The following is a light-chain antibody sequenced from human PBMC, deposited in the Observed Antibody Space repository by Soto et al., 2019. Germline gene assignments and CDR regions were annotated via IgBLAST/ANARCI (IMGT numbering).Light chain of an antibody. CDR2: AAS. J-gene: IGKJ2*01. CDR1: QGISSW. Sequence: DIQMTQSPSSVSASVGDRVTITCRASQGISSWLAWYQQKPGKAPKLLIYAASSLQSGVPSRFTGSGYGTEFPLSLNRIQLDDFDTDVYYCANSLTPSFGQGPKLDIK. CDR3: YCANSLTPS. V-gene: IGKV1-12*01.